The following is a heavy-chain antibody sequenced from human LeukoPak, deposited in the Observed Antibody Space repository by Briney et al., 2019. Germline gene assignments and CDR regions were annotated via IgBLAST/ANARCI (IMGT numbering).Heavy chain of an antibody. Sequence: PSETLSLTXTVSGGSISSSSYYWGWIRQPPGKGLEWIGSIYYSGSTYYNPSLKSRVTISVDTSKNQFSLKLSSVTAADTAVYYCARTDYDFWSGSPYYFDYWGQGTLVTVSS. CDR3: ARTDYDFWSGSPYYFDY. CDR2: IYYSGST. CDR1: GGSISSSSYY. J-gene: IGHJ4*02. D-gene: IGHD3-3*01. V-gene: IGHV4-39*01.